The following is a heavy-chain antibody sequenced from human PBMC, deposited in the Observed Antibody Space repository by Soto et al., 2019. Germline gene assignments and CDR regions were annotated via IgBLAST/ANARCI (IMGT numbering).Heavy chain of an antibody. CDR1: GGSIVNSASY. V-gene: IGHV4-39*01. Sequence: SETLSLTCSVSGGSIVNSASYWGWVRQPPGKGLEWIGNIFYSGITNYSPSLKSRVTMSVDTSKNQFSLNLSSVTAADTAVYYCVRYVYSYGFSGLDPWCQGTLVTVSS. D-gene: IGHD5-18*01. J-gene: IGHJ5*02. CDR2: IFYSGIT. CDR3: VRYVYSYGFSGLDP.